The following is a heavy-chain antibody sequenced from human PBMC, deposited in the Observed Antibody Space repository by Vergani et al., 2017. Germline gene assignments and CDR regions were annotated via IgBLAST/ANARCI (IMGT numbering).Heavy chain of an antibody. V-gene: IGHV4-61*08. CDR3: ARSPPDILTGRPIRGMDV. J-gene: IGHJ6*02. D-gene: IGHD3-9*01. CDR2: IYYSGST. CDR1: GGSISSGDYY. Sequence: QVQLQESGPGLVKPSQPLSLTCTVSGGSISSGDYYWSWIRQPPGKGLEWIGYIYYSGSTNYNPSLKSRVTISVDTSKNQFSLKLSCVTAADTAVYYWARSPPDILTGRPIRGMDVWGQGTTVTVSS.